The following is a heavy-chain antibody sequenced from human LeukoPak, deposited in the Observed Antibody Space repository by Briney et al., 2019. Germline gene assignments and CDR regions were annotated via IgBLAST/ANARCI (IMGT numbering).Heavy chain of an antibody. D-gene: IGHD1-26*01. J-gene: IGHJ5*02. CDR1: GGTFSSYA. CDR2: IIPIFGTA. V-gene: IGHV1-69*05. Sequence: SVRVSCKASGGTFSSYAISWVRQSPGQGLEWMGGIIPIFGTANYAQKFQGRVTITTEESTSTAYMELSSLRSEDTAVYYCARGLIVGATTPPGNWFDPWGQGTLVTVSS. CDR3: ARGLIVGATTPPGNWFDP.